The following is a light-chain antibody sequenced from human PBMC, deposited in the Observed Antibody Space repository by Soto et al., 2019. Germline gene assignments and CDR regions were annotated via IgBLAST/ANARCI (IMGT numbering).Light chain of an antibody. CDR2: KAS. J-gene: IGKJ4*01. CDR1: QSISSW. CDR3: QQYNSYSPLP. Sequence: DIQMTQSPSTLSASVGDRVTITCRASQSISSWLAWYQQKPGKAPKLLIYKASSLESGVPSRFSGSGSGTEFPLTISSLQPDDFATYYGQQYNSYSPLPFGGGTKVEIK. V-gene: IGKV1-5*03.